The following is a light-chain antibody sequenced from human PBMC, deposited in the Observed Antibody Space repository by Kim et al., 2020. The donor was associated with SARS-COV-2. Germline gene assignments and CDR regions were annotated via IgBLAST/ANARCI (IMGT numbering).Light chain of an antibody. CDR2: DKN. CDR3: QACDNSLSGDV. J-gene: IGLJ2*01. Sequence: REAIAASGSSCNNAASYEVNWYQQLPGTAPKLLIFDKNNRPSGVPDRISGSKSGTSASLAITGLQAEDEADYYCQACDNSLSGDVFGGGTKVTVL. V-gene: IGLV1-40*01. CDR1: SCNNAASYE.